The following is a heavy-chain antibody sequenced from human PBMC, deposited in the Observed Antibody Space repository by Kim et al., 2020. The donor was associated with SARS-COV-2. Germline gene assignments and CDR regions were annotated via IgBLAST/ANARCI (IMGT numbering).Heavy chain of an antibody. J-gene: IGHJ4*02. CDR2: ISSSSSYI. V-gene: IGHV3-21*01. Sequence: GGSLRLSCAASGFTFSSYTMNWVRQAPGKGLEWVSCISSSSSYIYYADSVKGRFTISRDNAKNSLYLQMNSLRAEDTAVYYCARVQGSATFDYWGQGTLVTVSS. CDR1: GFTFSSYT. D-gene: IGHD6-25*01. CDR3: ARVQGSATFDY.